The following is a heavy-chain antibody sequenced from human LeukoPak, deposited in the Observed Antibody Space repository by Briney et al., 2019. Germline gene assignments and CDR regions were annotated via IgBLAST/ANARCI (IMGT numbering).Heavy chain of an antibody. J-gene: IGHJ4*02. CDR1: GFTFSSYS. D-gene: IGHD3-3*01. CDR3: ARDLNFWSSYSTRGFDY. CDR2: ITGSSTYI. Sequence: TPGGSLRLSCAASGFTFSSYSMTWVRPAPGKGQEWVSSITGSSTYIYYADSVKGRFTISRDKAKNSLYLKMNSLRAEDTAVYYCARDLNFWSSYSTRGFDYWGQGTLVTVSS. V-gene: IGHV3-21*01.